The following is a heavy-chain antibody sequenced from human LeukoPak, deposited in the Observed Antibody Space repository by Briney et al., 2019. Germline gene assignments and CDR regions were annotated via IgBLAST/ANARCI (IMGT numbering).Heavy chain of an antibody. J-gene: IGHJ4*02. Sequence: PGGSLRLSCAASGFIFSSYAMSWVRQAPGKGLEWVSAISGSGGSTYYADSVKGRFTISRDKSKNTMYLQMNSLRAEDTAVYYCAKVDGDYDYWGQGTLVTVSS. V-gene: IGHV3-23*01. CDR1: GFIFSSYA. D-gene: IGHD4-17*01. CDR2: ISGSGGST. CDR3: AKVDGDYDY.